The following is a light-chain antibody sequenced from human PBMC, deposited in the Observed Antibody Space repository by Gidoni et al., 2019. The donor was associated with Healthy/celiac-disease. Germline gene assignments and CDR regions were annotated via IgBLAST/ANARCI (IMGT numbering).Light chain of an antibody. J-gene: IGLJ7*01. CDR1: NIGSKS. CDR2: DDS. CDR3: QVWDSSSDHAV. Sequence: SYVLPQPPSVSLAPGQTARIPCGGNNIGSKSVHWYQEKPGQAPVLVVYDDSDRPSGIPERFSGSNSGNTATLTISRVEAGDEADYYCQVWDSSSDHAVFGGGTQLTVL. V-gene: IGLV3-21*02.